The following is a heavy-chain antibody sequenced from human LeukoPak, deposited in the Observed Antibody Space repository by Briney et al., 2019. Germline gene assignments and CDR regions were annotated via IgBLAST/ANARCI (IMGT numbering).Heavy chain of an antibody. CDR1: GGSISSGGYY. D-gene: IGHD2-2*02. CDR3: ARVGGYCSSTSCYTIDY. CDR2: IYSSGST. V-gene: IGHV4-31*03. J-gene: IGHJ4*02. Sequence: SQTLSLTCTVSGGSISSGGYYWSWIRQHPGKGLEWIGYIYSSGSTYYNPSLKSRVTISVDTSKNQFSLKLSSVTAADTAVYYCARVGGYCSSTSCYTIDYWGQGTLVTVSS.